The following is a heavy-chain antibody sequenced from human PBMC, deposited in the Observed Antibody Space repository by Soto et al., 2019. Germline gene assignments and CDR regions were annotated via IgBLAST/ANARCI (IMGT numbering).Heavy chain of an antibody. CDR1: GFTFSSYG. V-gene: IGHV3-33*01. Sequence: GGSLRLSCAASGFTFSSYGMHWVRQAPGKGLEWVAVIWYDGSNKYYADSVKGRFTISRDNSKNTLYLQMNSLRAEDTAVYYCAREGSSWYFDYWGQGTLVTVSS. CDR3: AREGSSWYFDY. CDR2: IWYDGSNK. D-gene: IGHD6-13*01. J-gene: IGHJ4*02.